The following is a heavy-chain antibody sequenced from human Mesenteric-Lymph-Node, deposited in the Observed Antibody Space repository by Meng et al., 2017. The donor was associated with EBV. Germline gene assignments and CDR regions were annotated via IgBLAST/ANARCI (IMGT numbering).Heavy chain of an antibody. Sequence: LQLQESGSGLVRPSQTLSLTCAVSGGSIISGGYSWSWSRQAPGKGLEWIGFIYHSGTTYLNPSLRSRVNLSVDTSKNQFSLNLRSVSAADTAIYYCARSAGGDYFDYWGQGTLVTVSS. CDR2: IYHSGTT. CDR3: ARSAGGDYFDY. CDR1: GGSIISGGYS. D-gene: IGHD1-26*01. J-gene: IGHJ4*02. V-gene: IGHV4-30-2*01.